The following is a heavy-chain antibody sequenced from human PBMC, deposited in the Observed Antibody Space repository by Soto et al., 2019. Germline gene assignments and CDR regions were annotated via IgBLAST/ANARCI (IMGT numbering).Heavy chain of an antibody. D-gene: IGHD4-4*01. CDR2: ISYDGSNK. Sequence: QVQLVESGGGVVQPGRSLRLSCAASGFTFSSYAMHWVRQAPGKGLEWVAVISYDGSNKYYADSVKGRFTISRDNSKNTVDLQMNSLRAEDTAVYYCARPLWRDDYNWGYFDLWGRGTLVTVSS. J-gene: IGHJ2*01. CDR1: GFTFSSYA. V-gene: IGHV3-30-3*01. CDR3: ARPLWRDDYNWGYFDL.